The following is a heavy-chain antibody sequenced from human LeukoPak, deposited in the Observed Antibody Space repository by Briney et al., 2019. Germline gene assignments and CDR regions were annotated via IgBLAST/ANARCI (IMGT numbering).Heavy chain of an antibody. J-gene: IGHJ4*02. Sequence: SETLSLTCTVSGGSISSYYWSWIRQPPGKGLKWIGNIYYSGYTTYSPSLRSRVTISVDTSKNQFSLKLSSVTAADTAVYYCVRYSGYDLSSGWYYDSWGQGTLVTVSS. CDR2: IYYSGYT. CDR3: VRYSGYDLSSGWYYDS. D-gene: IGHD5-12*01. CDR1: GGSISSYY. V-gene: IGHV4-59*12.